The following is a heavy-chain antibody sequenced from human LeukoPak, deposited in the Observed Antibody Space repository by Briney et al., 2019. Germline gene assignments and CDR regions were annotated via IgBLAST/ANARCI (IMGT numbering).Heavy chain of an antibody. CDR1: GFTFSSYW. CDR2: IKQDGSEK. CDR3: ARDLPSRIAVAGEGYYYYMDV. D-gene: IGHD6-19*01. J-gene: IGHJ6*03. Sequence: GGSLRLSCAASGFTFSSYWMSWVRQAPGKGLEWVANIKQDGSEKYYVDSVKGRFTISRDNAKNSLYLQMNSLRAEDTAVYYCARDLPSRIAVAGEGYYYYMDVWGKGTTVTISS. V-gene: IGHV3-7*01.